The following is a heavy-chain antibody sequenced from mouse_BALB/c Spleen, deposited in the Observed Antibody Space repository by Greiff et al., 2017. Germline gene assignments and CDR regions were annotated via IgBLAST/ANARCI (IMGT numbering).Heavy chain of an antibody. J-gene: IGHJ3*01. CDR2: IAPGSGST. CDR1: GYTFTSYW. Sequence: DLVKPGASVKLSCKASGYTFTSYWINWIKQRPGQGLEWIGRIAPGSGSTYYNEMFKGKATLTVDTSSSTAYIQLSSLSSEDSAVYFCARDYYGSSVWFAYWGQGTLVTVSA. CDR3: ARDYYGSSVWFAY. V-gene: IGHV1S41*01. D-gene: IGHD1-1*01.